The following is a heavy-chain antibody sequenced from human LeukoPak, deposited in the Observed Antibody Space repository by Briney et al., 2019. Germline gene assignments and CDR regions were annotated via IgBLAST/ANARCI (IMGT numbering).Heavy chain of an antibody. CDR1: GFTFGSYA. CDR3: AKVFYPAAGTGRVDFPFDY. Sequence: GGSLRLSCAASGFTFGSYAMNWVRQAPGKGLEWVSGISNSGGKRYYADSVKGRFTISRDNSKTTLYLQMNSLRAEDTAVYYCAKVFYPAAGTGRVDFPFDYWGQGTLVTVSS. V-gene: IGHV3-23*01. CDR2: ISNSGGKR. D-gene: IGHD6-13*01. J-gene: IGHJ4*02.